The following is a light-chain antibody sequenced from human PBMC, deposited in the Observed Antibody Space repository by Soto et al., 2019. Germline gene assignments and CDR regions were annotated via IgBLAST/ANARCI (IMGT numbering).Light chain of an antibody. CDR1: GSDVGGYNY. CDR3: SSYTSASTPLV. CDR2: DVS. J-gene: IGLJ2*01. Sequence: QSALTQPASVSGSPGQAITISGTGTGSDVGGYNYVSWYQQHPGKAPKVMIYDVSNRPSGVSNRFSGSKSGNTASLTISGLQAEDQADYYCSSYTSASTPLVFGGGTKLTVL. V-gene: IGLV2-14*01.